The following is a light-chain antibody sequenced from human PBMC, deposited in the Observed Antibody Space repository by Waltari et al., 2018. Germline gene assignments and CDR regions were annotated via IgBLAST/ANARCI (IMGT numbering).Light chain of an antibody. J-gene: IGLJ2*01. CDR3: SSYTSSGVV. CDR2: DVS. Sequence: QSALTQPASVSGSPGQAIIISCTGSGNDIGGYDYISWYQQDPGKAPRPLIYDVSNLPSGVSTLFSGSTSDNTASLTISGLQAEDDSIFYCSSYTSSGVVFGGGTKVTVL. CDR1: GNDIGGYDY. V-gene: IGLV2-14*03.